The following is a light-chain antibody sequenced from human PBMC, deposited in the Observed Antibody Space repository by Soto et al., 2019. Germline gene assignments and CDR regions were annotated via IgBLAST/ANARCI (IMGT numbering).Light chain of an antibody. CDR2: GAS. Sequence: IVLTQSPGTLSLFPGERATLSCRANQSITSGYLARYRQKPGQAPRLLIYGASSRATGIPDRFSGSGSGTDFTLSISRLEPEDFAVYYCQQYGSPPTFGQGTRLEIK. CDR3: QQYGSPPT. V-gene: IGKV3-20*01. J-gene: IGKJ5*01. CDR1: QSITSGY.